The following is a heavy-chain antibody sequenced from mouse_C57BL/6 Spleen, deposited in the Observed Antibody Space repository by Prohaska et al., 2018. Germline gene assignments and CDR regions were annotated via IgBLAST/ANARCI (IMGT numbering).Heavy chain of an antibody. J-gene: IGHJ4*01. CDR3: AREGSLRRGAMDY. V-gene: IGHV1-80*01. CDR2: IYPGDGDT. D-gene: IGHD1-1*02. Sequence: GAELLKPGASVKISCKASGYAFSSYWLNWVKQRPGKGLEWIGQIYPGDGDTNYNGKFKGKATLTADKSSSTAYMQLSSLSSEDSAVYFCAREGSLRRGAMDYWGQGTSVTVSS. CDR1: GYAFSSYW.